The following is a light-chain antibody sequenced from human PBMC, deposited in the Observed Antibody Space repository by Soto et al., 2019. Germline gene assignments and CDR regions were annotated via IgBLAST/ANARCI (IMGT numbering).Light chain of an antibody. Sequence: QSALTQPPSASGSPGQSVTISCTGTSTDVGSYNFVSWYQQNPGKAPKLMIYEVNKRPSGVPDRFSGSKSGNTASLTVSGLQAEDEADYYCSSYAGSNNFEVFGTGTKLTVL. J-gene: IGLJ1*01. CDR1: STDVGSYNF. CDR2: EVN. CDR3: SSYAGSNNFEV. V-gene: IGLV2-8*01.